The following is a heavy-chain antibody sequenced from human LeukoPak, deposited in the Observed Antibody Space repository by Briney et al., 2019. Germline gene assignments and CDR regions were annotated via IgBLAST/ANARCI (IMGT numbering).Heavy chain of an antibody. J-gene: IGHJ4*02. CDR2: IYYSGST. CDR1: GGSMSSYY. D-gene: IGHD2-15*01. CDR3: ARDRCSGDSCHSDY. V-gene: IGHV4-59*01. Sequence: SETLSLTCTVSGGSMSSYYWSWIRQPPGKGLEWIGYIYYSGSTNYNPSLKSRVTISVDTSKNQFSLKLSSVTAADTAMYYCARDRCSGDSCHSDYWGQGTLVTVSS.